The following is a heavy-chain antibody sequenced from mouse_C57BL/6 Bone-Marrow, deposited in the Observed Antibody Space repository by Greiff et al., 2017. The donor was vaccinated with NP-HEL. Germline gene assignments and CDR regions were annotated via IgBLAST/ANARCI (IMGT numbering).Heavy chain of an antibody. CDR2: IYPRSGNT. J-gene: IGHJ2*01. CDR1: GYTFTSYG. Sequence: VKLQESGAELARPGASVKLSCKASGYTFTSYGISWVKQRTGQGLEWIGEIYPRSGNTYYNEKFKGKATLTADKSSSTAYMELRSLTSEDSAVYFCARFGSYYFDYWGQGTTLTVSS. CDR3: ARFGSYYFDY. V-gene: IGHV1-81*01.